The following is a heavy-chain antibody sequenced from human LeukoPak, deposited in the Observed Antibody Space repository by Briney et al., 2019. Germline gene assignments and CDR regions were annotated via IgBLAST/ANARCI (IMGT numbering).Heavy chain of an antibody. CDR3: ARLYCSGGSCYQDDY. V-gene: IGHV5-10-1*01. J-gene: IGHJ4*02. Sequence: GESLKISCKGSGYSFTSYWISWVRQMPGKGLEWMGRIDPSDSYTNYSPSFQGHVTISADKSISTAYLQWSSLKASDTAMYYCARLYCSGGSCYQDDYWGQGILVTVSS. CDR1: GYSFTSYW. D-gene: IGHD2-15*01. CDR2: IDPSDSYT.